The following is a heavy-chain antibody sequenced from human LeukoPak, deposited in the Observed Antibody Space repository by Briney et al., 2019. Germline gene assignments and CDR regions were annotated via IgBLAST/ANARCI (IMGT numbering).Heavy chain of an antibody. CDR3: ASYRPPNCGGDCYWSDFDY. CDR2: IIPIFGTA. CDR1: GGTFSSYA. Sequence: ASVKVSCKASGGTFSSYAISWVRQAPGQGLEWMGGIIPIFGTANYAQKFQGRVTITTDESTSTAYMELSSLRSEDTAVYYCASYRPPNCGGDCYWSDFDYWGQGTLVTVSS. D-gene: IGHD2-21*01. V-gene: IGHV1-69*05. J-gene: IGHJ4*02.